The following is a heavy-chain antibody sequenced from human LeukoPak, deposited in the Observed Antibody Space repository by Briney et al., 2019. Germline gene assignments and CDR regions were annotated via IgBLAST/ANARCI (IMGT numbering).Heavy chain of an antibody. Sequence: PGGSLRLSCAASGFTFSSYGMHWVRQAPGKGLEWVAVISYDGSNKYYADSVKGRFTISRDNSKNTLYLQMNSLRAEDTAVYYCAKAGWNHHEPLDYWGQGTLVTVSS. CDR1: GFTFSSYG. V-gene: IGHV3-30*18. CDR2: ISYDGSNK. CDR3: AKAGWNHHEPLDY. D-gene: IGHD1-1*01. J-gene: IGHJ4*02.